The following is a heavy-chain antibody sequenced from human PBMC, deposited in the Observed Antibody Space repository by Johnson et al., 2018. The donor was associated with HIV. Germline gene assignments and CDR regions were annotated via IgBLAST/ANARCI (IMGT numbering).Heavy chain of an antibody. J-gene: IGHJ3*02. CDR1: GFTFSNYD. V-gene: IGHV3-13*01. D-gene: IGHD1-26*01. CDR2: IGSAGDT. Sequence: VQLVESGGGLVQPGGSLRLSCAASGFTFSNYDMHWVRQATGKGLEWVSAIGSAGDTYYPGSVKGRFTISRDHSKNTLYLQMNSLRAEDTAVYYCARSLPGRGSYYAFDIWGQGTMVTVSS. CDR3: ARSLPGRGSYYAFDI.